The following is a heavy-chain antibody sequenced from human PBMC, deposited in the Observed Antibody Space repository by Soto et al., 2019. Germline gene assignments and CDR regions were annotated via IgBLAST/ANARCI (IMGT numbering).Heavy chain of an antibody. CDR1: GFTCSDHP. D-gene: IGHD3-16*01. CDR3: VREGIGNYGAGFD. CDR2: ITSGARYM. V-gene: IGHV3-21*02. Sequence: EVQLMESGGGLVKPGGSLRLSCAASGFTCSDHPMLWVRQAPGEGLEWVSSITSGARYMYYADSVKGRFTISRDNVEKSLYLQMSSLSAEDTAVYYCVREGIGNYGAGFDWGQGTLVTVSS. J-gene: IGHJ4*02.